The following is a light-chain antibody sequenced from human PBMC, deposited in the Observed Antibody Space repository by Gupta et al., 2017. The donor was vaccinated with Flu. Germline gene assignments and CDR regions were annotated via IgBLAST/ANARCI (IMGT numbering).Light chain of an antibody. CDR3: MIWHSSAWV. J-gene: IGLJ3*02. V-gene: IGLV5-45*02. CDR2: YKSDSDK. CDR1: SGINVGTYR. Sequence: QAVLTQPSSLSASPGASASLTCTLRSGINVGTYRIYWYQQKPGSPPQYLLRYKSDSDKQQGSGVPSRFSGFKDASANAGILLISGLQGEDEADYYCMIWHSSAWVFGGGTKLTVL.